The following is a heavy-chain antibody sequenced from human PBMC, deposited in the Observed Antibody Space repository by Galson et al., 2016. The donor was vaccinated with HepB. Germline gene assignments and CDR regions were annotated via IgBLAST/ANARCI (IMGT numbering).Heavy chain of an antibody. V-gene: IGHV4-31*03. J-gene: IGHJ4*02. CDR3: ARSLRDYSDYYFDS. Sequence: TLSLTCTVSSGSINSGAYYWHWIRQQPGKGLEWIGFIYHNGNTYYGPSLKSRATIFLDTSKNQSSLRVISVTAADTAVYYCARSLRDYSDYYFDSWGQGTLVTVSS. CDR1: SGSINSGAYY. CDR2: IYHNGNT. D-gene: IGHD4-11*01.